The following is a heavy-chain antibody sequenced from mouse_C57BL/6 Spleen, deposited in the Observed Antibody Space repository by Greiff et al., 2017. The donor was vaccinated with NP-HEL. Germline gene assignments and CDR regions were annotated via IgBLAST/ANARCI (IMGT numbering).Heavy chain of an antibody. J-gene: IGHJ3*01. Sequence: VKLVESGAELMKPGASVKLSCKATGYTFTGYWIEWVKQRPGHGLEWIGEILPGSGSTNYNEKFKGKATFTADTSSNTAYMQLSSLTTEDSAIYYCATYGNLAYWGQGTLVTVSA. CDR1: GYTFTGYW. D-gene: IGHD2-1*01. V-gene: IGHV1-9*01. CDR2: ILPGSGST. CDR3: ATYGNLAY.